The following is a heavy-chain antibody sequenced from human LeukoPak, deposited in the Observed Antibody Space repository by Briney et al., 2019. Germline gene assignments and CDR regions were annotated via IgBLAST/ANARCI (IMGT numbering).Heavy chain of an antibody. J-gene: IGHJ4*02. V-gene: IGHV3-30*02. CDR1: GFTFSSYG. Sequence: PGGSLRLSCAASGFTFSSYGMHWVRQAPGKGLEWVAFIRYDGSNKYYADSVKGRFTISRDNSKNTLYLQMNSLRAEDTAVYYCAKVQYYDFWSLPSPDYWGQGTLVTVSS. D-gene: IGHD3-3*01. CDR3: AKVQYYDFWSLPSPDY. CDR2: IRYDGSNK.